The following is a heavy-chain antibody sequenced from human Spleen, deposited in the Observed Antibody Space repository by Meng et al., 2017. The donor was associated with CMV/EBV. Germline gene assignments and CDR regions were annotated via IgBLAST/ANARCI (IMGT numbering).Heavy chain of an antibody. CDR1: GFTFSSYW. CDR3: ARDINSDILTDAFDL. Sequence: ETLSLTCAASGFTFSSYWMHWVRQAPGKGLVWVSRINSDGSSTSYADSVKGRFTISRDNAKNALYLQMNNLGADDTAVYYCARDINSDILTDAFDLWGQGTMVTVSS. V-gene: IGHV3-74*01. CDR2: INSDGSST. D-gene: IGHD3-9*01. J-gene: IGHJ3*01.